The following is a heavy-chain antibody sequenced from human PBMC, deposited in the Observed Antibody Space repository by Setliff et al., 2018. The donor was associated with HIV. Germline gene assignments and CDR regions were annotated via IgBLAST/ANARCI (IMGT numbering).Heavy chain of an antibody. CDR2: IFYTGST. D-gene: IGHD4-17*01. Sequence: ASETLSLTCTVSCGSISSSSYYWDWIRQPPGKSLEWVGSIFYTGSTNYRPSLESRVIVSLDTSKNQFSLKLSSVTAADTAVYYCTRRDVTTGMDSWGPGILVTVS. CDR3: TRRDVTTGMDS. V-gene: IGHV4-39*01. J-gene: IGHJ4*02. CDR1: CGSISSSSYY.